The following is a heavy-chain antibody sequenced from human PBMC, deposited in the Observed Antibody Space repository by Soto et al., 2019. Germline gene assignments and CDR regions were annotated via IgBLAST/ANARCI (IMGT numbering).Heavy chain of an antibody. D-gene: IGHD3-3*01. Sequence: EVQPLESGGGLVQPGGSLRLSCAASGFTFSSYAMSWVRQAPGKGLEWVSGMSGSGGSAYYTDSGKGRFTISRDNSKQTLYLQMNSLRAEDTALYYCAKGPIFGVENIYDYWGQGTLVTVSS. CDR2: MSGSGGSA. J-gene: IGHJ4*02. CDR3: AKGPIFGVENIYDY. CDR1: GFTFSSYA. V-gene: IGHV3-23*01.